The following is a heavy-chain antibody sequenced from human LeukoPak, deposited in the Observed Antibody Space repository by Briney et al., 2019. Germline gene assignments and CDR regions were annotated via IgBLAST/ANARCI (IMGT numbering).Heavy chain of an antibody. V-gene: IGHV3-15*01. CDR3: TTDPYYYDSSGYHPFDY. J-gene: IGHJ4*02. CDR1: GFTFSNAW. Sequence: GGSLRLSCAASGFTFSNAWMSWVRQAPGKGLEWVGRIKSKTDGGTTDYAAPVKGRFTISRDDSKNTLYLQMNSLKTEDTAVYYCTTDPYYYDSSGYHPFDYWGQGTLVTVSS. D-gene: IGHD3-22*01. CDR2: IKSKTDGGTT.